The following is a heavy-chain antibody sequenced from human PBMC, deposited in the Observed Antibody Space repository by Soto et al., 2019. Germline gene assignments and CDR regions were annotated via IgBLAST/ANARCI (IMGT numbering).Heavy chain of an antibody. CDR3: ARDPNSSGYKMHFDY. J-gene: IGHJ4*02. Sequence: ASVKVSCKASGYTFTSYAMHWVRQAPGQRLEWMGWINAGNGNTKYSQKFQGRVTITRDTSASTAYMELNSLRAEDTAVYYCARDPNSSGYKMHFDYWGQGTLVTAPQ. CDR1: GYTFTSYA. V-gene: IGHV1-3*01. D-gene: IGHD3-22*01. CDR2: INAGNGNT.